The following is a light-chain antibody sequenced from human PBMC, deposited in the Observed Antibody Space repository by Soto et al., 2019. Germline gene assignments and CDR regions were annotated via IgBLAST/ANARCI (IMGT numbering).Light chain of an antibody. Sequence: QSALTQPASVSGSPGQSITISCTGTSSDVGGYNYVSWYQQHPGKAPKLMIYEVSNRPSRVSNRFSGSKSGNTASLTISGLQAEDEAYYYCSSYTSSSTVFGGGTKLTVL. J-gene: IGLJ3*02. CDR1: SSDVGGYNY. V-gene: IGLV2-14*01. CDR3: SSYTSSSTV. CDR2: EVS.